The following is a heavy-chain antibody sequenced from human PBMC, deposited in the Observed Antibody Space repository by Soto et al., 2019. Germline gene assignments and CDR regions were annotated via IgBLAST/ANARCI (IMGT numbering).Heavy chain of an antibody. Sequence: QVQLVESEGGVVQPGRSLRLSCSASGFTFSNYSMHWVRQAPAKGLEWVAVISDDGNNNFYADSVKGRFTISRDNSRNTLYLQMNSLRPEDTAVYHCARDSSSAPFDYGGQGTLVTVSS. CDR2: ISDDGNNN. CDR1: GFTFSNYS. CDR3: ARDSSSAPFDY. D-gene: IGHD6-6*01. V-gene: IGHV3-30*04. J-gene: IGHJ4*02.